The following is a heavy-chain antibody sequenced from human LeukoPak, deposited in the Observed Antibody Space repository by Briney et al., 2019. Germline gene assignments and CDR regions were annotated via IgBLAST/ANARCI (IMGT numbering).Heavy chain of an antibody. Sequence: SQTLSLTCTVSGGSISSGGYYWSWIRQHPGKGLEWIGYIYYSGSTYYNPSLKSRVTISVDTSKNQFSLELSSVTAADTAVYYCASGLKPYYDSSGYPYYFDYWGQGTLVTVSS. CDR1: GGSISSGGYY. CDR3: ASGLKPYYDSSGYPYYFDY. CDR2: IYYSGST. D-gene: IGHD3-22*01. J-gene: IGHJ4*02. V-gene: IGHV4-31*03.